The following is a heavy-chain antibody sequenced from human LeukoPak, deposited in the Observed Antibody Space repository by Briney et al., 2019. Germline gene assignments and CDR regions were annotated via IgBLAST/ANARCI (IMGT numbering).Heavy chain of an antibody. Sequence: GGSLRLSCAASGFTVSNNYMTWVRQAPGKGPEWVANIKQDGSEKYYVDSVKGRFTISRDNAETSLHLQMNSLRAEDTAVYYCARGGNHGDYWYFDLWGRGTLVTVSS. CDR1: GFTVSNNY. CDR3: ARGGNHGDYWYFDL. D-gene: IGHD4-17*01. J-gene: IGHJ2*01. V-gene: IGHV3-7*01. CDR2: IKQDGSEK.